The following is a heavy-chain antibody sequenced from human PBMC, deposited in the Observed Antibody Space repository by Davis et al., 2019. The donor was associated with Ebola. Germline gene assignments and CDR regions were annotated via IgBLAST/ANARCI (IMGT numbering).Heavy chain of an antibody. J-gene: IGHJ4*02. D-gene: IGHD5-18*01. Sequence: MPSETLSLTCTVSGGSVSSGSYYWGWIRQPPGKGLEWIGSIYYSGSTNYNPSLKSRVTISVDTSKNQFSLKLSSVTAADTAVYYCASIPRGYSYGFDYWGQGTLVTVSS. V-gene: IGHV4-61*01. CDR2: IYYSGST. CDR1: GGSVSSGSYY. CDR3: ASIPRGYSYGFDY.